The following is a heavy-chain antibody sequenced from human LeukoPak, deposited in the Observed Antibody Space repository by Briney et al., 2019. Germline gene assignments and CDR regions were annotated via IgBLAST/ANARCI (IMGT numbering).Heavy chain of an antibody. D-gene: IGHD2-21*02. Sequence: SETLSLTCAVYGGSFRGFYWTWIRQSPGKGLEWIGGINHSGSSSYNPSLKSRIMISVDMSKNQFSLKVRSVTAADTAVYYCARSHCGGVCYSSRWQILYGYYYYYMDAWGTGTTVTVSS. CDR2: INHSGSS. CDR1: GGSFRGFY. V-gene: IGHV4-34*01. CDR3: ARSHCGGVCYSSRWQILYGYYYYYMDA. J-gene: IGHJ6*03.